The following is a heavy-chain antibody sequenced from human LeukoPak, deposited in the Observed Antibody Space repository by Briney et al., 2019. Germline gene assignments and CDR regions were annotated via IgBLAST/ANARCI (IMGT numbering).Heavy chain of an antibody. Sequence: ASVKVSCKASGYTFTSYDINWVRQATGQGLEWMGWMNPNSGNTGYAQKFQGRVTMTRNTSISTAYMELSSLRSEDTAVYYCARPVLLWFGESEGGFDPWGQGTLVTVSS. D-gene: IGHD3-10*01. V-gene: IGHV1-8*01. CDR1: GYTFTSYD. CDR2: MNPNSGNT. CDR3: ARPVLLWFGESEGGFDP. J-gene: IGHJ5*02.